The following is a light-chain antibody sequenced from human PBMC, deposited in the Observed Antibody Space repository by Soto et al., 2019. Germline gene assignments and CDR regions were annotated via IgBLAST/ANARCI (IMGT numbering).Light chain of an antibody. V-gene: IGKV1-5*03. CDR1: QSISTW. Sequence: DIQMTQSHSTLSASVGDRVTITCRASQSISTWLAWYQQKPGKAPKVLIYNASSLESGVPSRFSGSGSGTEFTLTISSLQPDDFATYYCQQYKTYSRTFGQGTKVEIK. CDR3: QQYKTYSRT. J-gene: IGKJ1*01. CDR2: NAS.